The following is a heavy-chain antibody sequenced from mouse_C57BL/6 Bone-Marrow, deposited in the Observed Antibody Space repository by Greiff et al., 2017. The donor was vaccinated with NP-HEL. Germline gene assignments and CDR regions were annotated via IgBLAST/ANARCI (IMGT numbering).Heavy chain of an antibody. D-gene: IGHD2-4*01. Sequence: VQLQQSGPELVKPGASVKISCKASGYSFTGYYMHWVKQSSEKSLEWIGEINPSTGGTSYNQKFKGKATLTVDKSSSTAYMQLKSLTSEDSAVYYCARSGDYEGFAYWGQGTLVTVS. CDR3: ARSGDYEGFAY. J-gene: IGHJ3*01. CDR2: INPSTGGT. V-gene: IGHV1-43*01. CDR1: GYSFTGYY.